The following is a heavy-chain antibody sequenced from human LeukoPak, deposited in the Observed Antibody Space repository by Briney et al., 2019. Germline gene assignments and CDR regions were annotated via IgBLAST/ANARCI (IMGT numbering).Heavy chain of an antibody. CDR2: IFYSGTT. D-gene: IGHD4-23*01. CDR3: ARDYGGNSDS. J-gene: IGHJ5*01. Sequence: PSETLSLTCSVSGGSISSYYGSWIRQPPGMALEWIGYIFYSGTTNYNPSLKSRVTISVDTSKNQFSLKLRSVTAADTAVYYCARDYGGNSDSWGQGILVTVSS. CDR1: GGSISSYY. V-gene: IGHV4-4*08.